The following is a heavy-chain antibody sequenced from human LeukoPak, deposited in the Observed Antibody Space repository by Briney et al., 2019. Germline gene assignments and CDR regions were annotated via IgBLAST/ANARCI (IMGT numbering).Heavy chain of an antibody. CDR1: GGSISSGSYY. D-gene: IGHD6-13*01. CDR3: ASHSSSSWYYFDY. CDR2: IYYSGST. J-gene: IGHJ4*02. Sequence: KPSETLSLTCTVSGGSISSGSYYWGWIRQPPGKGLEWIGGIYYSGSTYYNPSLKSRVSISVVTSKNQFSLKLSSVTAADTAVYYCASHSSSSWYYFDYWGQGTLVTVSS. V-gene: IGHV4-39*07.